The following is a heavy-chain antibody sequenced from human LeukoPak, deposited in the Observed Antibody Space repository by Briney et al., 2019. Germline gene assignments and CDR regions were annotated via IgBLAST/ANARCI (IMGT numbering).Heavy chain of an antibody. J-gene: IGHJ6*03. CDR2: IYYSGTT. CDR1: GGSISSSHYY. CDR3: ARQSSDYYYYYIDV. Sequence: SETLSLTCTVSGGSISSSHYYWGWIRQSPGRGLEWIGSIYYSGTTYYNPSLESRVTISDDTSMNRFSLMLTSLTAADTAVYYCARQSSDYYYYYIDVWGEGTTVIVSS. V-gene: IGHV4-39*01.